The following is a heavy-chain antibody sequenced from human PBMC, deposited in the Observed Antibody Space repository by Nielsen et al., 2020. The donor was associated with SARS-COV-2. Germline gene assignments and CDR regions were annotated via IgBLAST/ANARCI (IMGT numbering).Heavy chain of an antibody. Sequence: SETLSLTCTVSGGSMNNYYWRCIRQPLGKALEWIGYIYYSGDTKYSPSLKSRVTMSVDASKNQFSLKLTSVTAADTAAYYCARGIAVARDDAFDIWGQGTMVTVSA. D-gene: IGHD6-19*01. CDR3: ARGIAVARDDAFDI. CDR2: IYYSGDT. J-gene: IGHJ3*02. V-gene: IGHV4-59*01. CDR1: GGSMNNYY.